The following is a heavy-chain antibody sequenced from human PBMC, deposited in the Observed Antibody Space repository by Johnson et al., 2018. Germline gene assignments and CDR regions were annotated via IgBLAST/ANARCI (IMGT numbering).Heavy chain of an antibody. CDR2: IYYDGRNI. D-gene: IGHD2-8*01. CDR1: GFTFSRFA. CDR3: ARPFCTNGVCWYYYVY. J-gene: IGHJ4*02. Sequence: QVQLQESGGGMVQPGRSLRLSCATSGFTFSRFAMHWVRQAPGKGLDWVAVIYYDGRNIYYSDSVKGRFSISRDNSESTLYLQMDSLKAEATAVDYCARPFCTNGVCWYYYVYWGQGTLVTVSS. V-gene: IGHV3-33*01.